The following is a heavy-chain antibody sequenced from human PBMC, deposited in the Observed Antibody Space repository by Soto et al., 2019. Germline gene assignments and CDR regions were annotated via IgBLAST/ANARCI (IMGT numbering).Heavy chain of an antibody. V-gene: IGHV4-39*01. D-gene: IGHD3-9*01. CDR3: ATRSPLILTGFLFPLDYYYYYMDV. Sequence: SETLSLTCTVSGGSISSSSYYWGWIRQPPGKGLEWIGSIYYSGSTYYNPSLKSRVTISVDTSKNQFSLKLSSVTAADTAVYYCATRSPLILTGFLFPLDYYYYYMDVWGKGTTVTVSS. CDR1: GGSISSSSYY. J-gene: IGHJ6*03. CDR2: IYYSGST.